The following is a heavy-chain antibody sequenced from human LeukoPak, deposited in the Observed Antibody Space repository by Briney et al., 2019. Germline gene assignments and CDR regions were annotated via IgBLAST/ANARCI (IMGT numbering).Heavy chain of an antibody. CDR1: GFTFSSFW. V-gene: IGHV3-7*01. Sequence: PGGSLRLSCAASGFTFSSFWMTWVRQAPGQGLEWVANIRQDGSDKSYVDSVKGRFTISRDNAKNSLHLQMNSLRVEDTAVYYCAGVVHWSRDYWGQGTLVTVSS. J-gene: IGHJ4*02. CDR3: AGVVHWSRDY. D-gene: IGHD1-1*01. CDR2: IRQDGSDK.